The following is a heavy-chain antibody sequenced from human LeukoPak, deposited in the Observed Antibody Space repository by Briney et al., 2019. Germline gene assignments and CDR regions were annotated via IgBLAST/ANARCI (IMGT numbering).Heavy chain of an antibody. CDR1: GFTFSSYA. D-gene: IGHD3-22*01. V-gene: IGHV3-30*04. CDR3: ARGNQRNYYDSTGYAFDI. CDR2: ISYDGSNK. J-gene: IGHJ3*02. Sequence: GRSLRLSCGASGFTFSSYAMHWVRQAPGKGLEWVAVISYDGSNKYYADSVKGRFTISRDNSKNTLYLQKNSLRAEDTAVYYCARGNQRNYYDSTGYAFDIWGQGTMVTVSS.